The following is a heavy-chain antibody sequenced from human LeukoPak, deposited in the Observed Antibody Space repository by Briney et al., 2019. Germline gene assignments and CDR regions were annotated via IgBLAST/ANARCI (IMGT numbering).Heavy chain of an antibody. CDR1: GFTFSKYW. D-gene: IGHD1-1*01. CDR3: ARNWNYYDQ. J-gene: IGHJ4*02. V-gene: IGHV3-74*03. Sequence: GGSLRLSCAASGFTFSKYWMHWVRQAPGKGLVWVSRINTDGSDTTYADPVKGRFTISRDNAKNTLYLQMNSLRAEDTALYYCARNWNYYDQWGQGTLVTVSS. CDR2: INTDGSDT.